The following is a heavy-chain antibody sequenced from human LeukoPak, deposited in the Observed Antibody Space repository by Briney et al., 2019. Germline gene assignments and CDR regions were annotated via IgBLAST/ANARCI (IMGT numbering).Heavy chain of an antibody. J-gene: IGHJ4*02. CDR1: GFAFSSYA. CDR2: IKSKTDGGTT. V-gene: IGHV3-15*01. D-gene: IGHD3-22*01. Sequence: GGSLRLSCAASGFAFSSYAMSWVRQAPGKGLEWVGRIKSKTDGGTTDYAAPVKGRFTISRDDSKNTLYLQMNSLKAEDTAVYYCTTDLYYYDSSGYYNYWGQGTLVTVSS. CDR3: TTDLYYYDSSGYYNY.